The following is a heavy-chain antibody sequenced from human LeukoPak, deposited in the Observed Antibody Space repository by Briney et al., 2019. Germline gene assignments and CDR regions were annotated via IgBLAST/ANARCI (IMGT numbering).Heavy chain of an antibody. V-gene: IGHV3-23*01. CDR3: ASGAIAVPIIGPWHY. Sequence: GGSLRLSCAASGFTFSSYAMSWVRQAPGKGLEWVSAISGSGGSTYYADSMKGRFTISRDNSKNTLYLQMNSLRAEDTAVYYCASGAIAVPIIGPWHYWGQGTLVTVSS. J-gene: IGHJ4*02. CDR1: GFTFSSYA. CDR2: ISGSGGST. D-gene: IGHD6-19*01.